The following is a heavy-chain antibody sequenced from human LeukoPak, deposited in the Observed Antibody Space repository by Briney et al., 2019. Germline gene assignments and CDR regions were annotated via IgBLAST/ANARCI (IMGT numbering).Heavy chain of an antibody. V-gene: IGHV3-23*01. CDR2: ISPGGDRT. CDR1: GFILSTYA. CDR3: AKSVTADP. D-gene: IGHD4-23*01. Sequence: GGSLRLSCAASGFILSTYAPSWVRQAAGGGMEWVSAISPGGDRTYYADSVKGRFAISRDNSKNTLYLQMHSLRAEDTAVYYCAKSVTADPWGQGTLVTVSS. J-gene: IGHJ5*02.